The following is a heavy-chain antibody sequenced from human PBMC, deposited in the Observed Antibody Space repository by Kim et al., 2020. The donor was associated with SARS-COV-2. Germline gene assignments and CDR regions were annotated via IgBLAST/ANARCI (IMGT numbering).Heavy chain of an antibody. CDR2: IREDGGDT. D-gene: IGHD3-10*01. CDR1: GFFFSTYW. J-gene: IGHJ4*02. Sequence: GGSLRLSCVASGFFFSTYWMSWVRQAPGKGLVWVARIREDGGDTLYADSVKGRFTISRDNGKNVVYLQMNSLMSEDTAIYYCERDYGPGHQGFEWGQGTLVTVSP. CDR3: ERDYGPGHQGFE. V-gene: IGHV3-74*01.